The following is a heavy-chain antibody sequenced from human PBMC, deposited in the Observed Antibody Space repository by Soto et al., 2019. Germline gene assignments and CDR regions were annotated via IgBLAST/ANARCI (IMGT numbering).Heavy chain of an antibody. Sequence: GESLKISCKGSGYGFSSYWIGLVRQMPGKGLELMGIMYPGDSDTRYSPSFQGQVTISADKSISTAYLQWSGLKASDTAMYYCARQSYCSSTSCYFDYWGQGTLVTVSS. V-gene: IGHV5-51*01. J-gene: IGHJ4*02. CDR3: ARQSYCSSTSCYFDY. CDR1: GYGFSSYW. CDR2: MYPGDSDT. D-gene: IGHD2-2*01.